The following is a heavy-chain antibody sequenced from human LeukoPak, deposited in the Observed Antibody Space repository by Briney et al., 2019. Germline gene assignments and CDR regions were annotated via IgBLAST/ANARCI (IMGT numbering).Heavy chain of an antibody. Sequence: GGSLRLSCEASGFTFTTYSMTWVRQAPGKGLEWVSIISSGSSAIFSADALKGRFTISRDDAKNLLYLDMNSLRAEDTAVYYCAKRGPGSPQSGKYYFDYWGQGTLVTVSS. CDR1: GFTFTTYS. V-gene: IGHV3-21*04. J-gene: IGHJ4*02. CDR3: AKRGPGSPQSGKYYFDY. D-gene: IGHD3-10*01. CDR2: ISSGSSAI.